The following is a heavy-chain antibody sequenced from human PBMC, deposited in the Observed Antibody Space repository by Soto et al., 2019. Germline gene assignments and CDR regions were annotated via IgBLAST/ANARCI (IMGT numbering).Heavy chain of an antibody. Sequence: PSETLSLTCTVSGGSIISNYCTFIRHPPGKELEWIGYVYNSGSTNYNPSLKSRVTISEDTSKSQFSLKVNSMTAADTAVYYCARYRREAVAGYTLDNWGQGILVTVSS. D-gene: IGHD6-13*01. CDR3: ARYRREAVAGYTLDN. CDR1: GGSIISNY. CDR2: VYNSGST. J-gene: IGHJ4*02. V-gene: IGHV4-59*01.